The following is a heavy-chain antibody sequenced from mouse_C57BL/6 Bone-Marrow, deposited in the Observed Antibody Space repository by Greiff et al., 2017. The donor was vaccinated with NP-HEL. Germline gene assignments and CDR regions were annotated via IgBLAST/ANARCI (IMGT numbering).Heavy chain of an antibody. J-gene: IGHJ3*01. CDR3: ARTYYSNSVAWFAY. V-gene: IGHV1-64*01. D-gene: IGHD2-5*01. CDR1: GYTFTSYW. Sequence: VQLQQPGAELVKPGASVKLSCKASGYTFTSYWMHWVKQRPGQGLEWIGMIHPNSGSTNYNEKFKSKATLTVDKSSSTAYMQRSSLTSEDSAVYYCARTYYSNSVAWFAYWGQGTLVTVSA. CDR2: IHPNSGST.